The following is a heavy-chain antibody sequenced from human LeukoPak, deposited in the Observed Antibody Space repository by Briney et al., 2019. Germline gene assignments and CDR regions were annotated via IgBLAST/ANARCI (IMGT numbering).Heavy chain of an antibody. Sequence: GASVKVSCKASGGTFSSYAISWVRQAPGQGLEWMGGIIPSFGTANYAQKFQGRVTITADESTSTAYMELSSLRSEDTAVYYCASGLRFLEFASGFDPWGQGTLVTVSS. CDR2: IIPSFGTA. J-gene: IGHJ5*02. CDR1: GGTFSSYA. V-gene: IGHV1-69*13. D-gene: IGHD3-3*01. CDR3: ASGLRFLEFASGFDP.